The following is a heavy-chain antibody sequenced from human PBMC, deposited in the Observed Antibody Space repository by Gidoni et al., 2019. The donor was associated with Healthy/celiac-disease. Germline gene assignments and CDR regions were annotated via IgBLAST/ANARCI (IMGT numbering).Heavy chain of an antibody. CDR2: IDPSDSYT. CDR1: GYSFTSYW. J-gene: IGHJ4*02. CDR3: ARGYGDYYHFDY. D-gene: IGHD4-17*01. Sequence: EVQLVQSGAEVKKHGESLRISCKGSGYSFTSYWISWVRQMPGKGLEWMGRIDPSDSYTNYSPSFQGHVTISADKSISTAYLQWSSLKASDTAMYYCARGYGDYYHFDYWGQGTLVTVSS. V-gene: IGHV5-10-1*03.